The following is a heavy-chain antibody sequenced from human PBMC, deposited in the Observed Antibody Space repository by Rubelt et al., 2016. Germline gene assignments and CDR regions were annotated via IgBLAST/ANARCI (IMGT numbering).Heavy chain of an antibody. V-gene: IGHV3-48*02. D-gene: IGHD3-16*01. J-gene: IGHJ4*02. Sequence: VQLVESGGGVVQPGRSLRLSCAASGFAITNYGMSWVRQAAGTGLEWVSYISSTITSGYYADSVKGRFTVSRDIAKNSLYLQMNSLRDEDTAVYYCARGVRVLGAADVALDCWGQGTLVTVSS. CDR1: GFAITNYG. CDR2: ISSTITSG. CDR3: ARGVRVLGAADVALDC.